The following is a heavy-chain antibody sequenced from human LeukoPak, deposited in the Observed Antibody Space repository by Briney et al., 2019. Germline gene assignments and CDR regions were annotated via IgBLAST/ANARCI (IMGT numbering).Heavy chain of an antibody. J-gene: IGHJ5*02. V-gene: IGHV4-34*01. D-gene: IGHD4-23*01. CDR1: GGSFSGYY. Sequence: KPSETLSLTCAVYGGSFSGYYWSWIRQPPGKGLEWIGEINHSGSTNYNPSLKSRVTISVDTSKNQFSLKLSSVTAADTAVYYCARHYGGNRGNWFDPWGQGTLVTVSS. CDR2: INHSGST. CDR3: ARHYGGNRGNWFDP.